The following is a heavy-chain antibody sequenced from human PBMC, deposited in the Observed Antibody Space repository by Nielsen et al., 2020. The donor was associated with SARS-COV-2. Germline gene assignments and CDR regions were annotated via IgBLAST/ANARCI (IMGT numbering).Heavy chain of an antibody. D-gene: IGHD2-15*01. J-gene: IGHJ6*03. CDR1: GGTFSSYA. Sequence: SVKVSCKASGGTFSSYAISWVRQAPGQGLEWMGRIIPILGIANYAQKFQGRVTITADKSTSTAYMELSSLRSDDTAVYYCARRVVAYYYYMDVWGKGTTVTVSS. CDR2: IIPILGIA. CDR3: ARRVVAYYYYMDV. V-gene: IGHV1-69*04.